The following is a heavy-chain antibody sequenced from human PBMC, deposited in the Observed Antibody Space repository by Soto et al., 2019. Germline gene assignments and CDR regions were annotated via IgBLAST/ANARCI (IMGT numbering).Heavy chain of an antibody. CDR1: GFTFSSYG. Sequence: PGGSLRLSCAASGFTFSSYGMHWVRQAPGKGLEWVAVIWYDGSNKYYADSVKGRFTISRDNSKNTLYLQMNSLRAEDTAVYYCARDRVVVVAATQYYYYYYGMDVWGQGTTVTVSS. J-gene: IGHJ6*02. D-gene: IGHD2-15*01. CDR2: IWYDGSNK. V-gene: IGHV3-33*01. CDR3: ARDRVVVVAATQYYYYYYGMDV.